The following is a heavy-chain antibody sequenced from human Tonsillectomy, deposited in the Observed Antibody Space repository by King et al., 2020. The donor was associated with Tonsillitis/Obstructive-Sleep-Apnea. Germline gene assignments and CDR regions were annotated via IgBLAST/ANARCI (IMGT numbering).Heavy chain of an antibody. V-gene: IGHV3-13*04. CDR2: IGTAGDT. J-gene: IGHJ3*02. CDR1: GFTFSTYD. CDR3: ARRGRRAFDI. Sequence: VQLVESGGGLVQPGGSLRLSCAASGFTFSTYDMHWVRQATGKGLEWVSAIGTAGDTYYPGSVKGRFTISRENAKNSLYLEKNSLRAGDTAVYYCARRGRRAFDIWGQGTMVTVSS. D-gene: IGHD6-25*01.